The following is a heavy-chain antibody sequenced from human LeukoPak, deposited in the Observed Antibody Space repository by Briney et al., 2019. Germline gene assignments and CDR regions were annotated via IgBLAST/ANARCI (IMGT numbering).Heavy chain of an antibody. CDR1: GYTFTSYG. D-gene: IGHD6-13*01. J-gene: IGHJ6*03. CDR2: ISAYNGNT. V-gene: IGHV1-18*01. CDR3: ARVSIAARYYYYMDV. Sequence: GASVKVSCKASGYTFTSYGISWVRQAPGQGLEWMGWISAYNGNTNYAQKLQGRVTLTTDTSTSTAYMELRSLRSDDTAVYYCARVSIAARYYYYMDVWGKGTTVTVSS.